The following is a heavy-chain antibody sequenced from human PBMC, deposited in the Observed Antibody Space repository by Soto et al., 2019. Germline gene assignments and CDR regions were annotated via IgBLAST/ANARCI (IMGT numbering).Heavy chain of an antibody. CDR1: GFNFSGSA. Sequence: EVHLVESGGGLVQPGGSLKLSCAASGFNFSGSAIHWVRQASGKGLEWVGRIRSRANNYATSSAASVKGRFKFSRDDSKNTAYLPMSTLKTEDTAVYYCNRGQGAPIGDYYDHGMDVWGQGTTVTVSS. V-gene: IGHV3-73*02. D-gene: IGHD2-2*02. CDR3: NRGQGAPIGDYYDHGMDV. CDR2: IRSRANNYAT. J-gene: IGHJ6*02.